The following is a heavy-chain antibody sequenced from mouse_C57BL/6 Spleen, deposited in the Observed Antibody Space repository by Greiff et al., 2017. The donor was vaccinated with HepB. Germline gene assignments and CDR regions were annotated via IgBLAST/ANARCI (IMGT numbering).Heavy chain of an antibody. Sequence: EVKLVESGAELVKPGASVKLSCTASGFNIKDYYMHGVKQRTEQGLEWIGRIDPEDGETKYAPKFQGKATITADTSSNTAYLPLSSLTSEDTAVYYCASITTGEFAYWGQGTLVTVSA. V-gene: IGHV14-2*01. CDR3: ASITTGEFAY. D-gene: IGHD1-1*01. CDR1: GFNIKDYY. CDR2: IDPEDGET. J-gene: IGHJ3*01.